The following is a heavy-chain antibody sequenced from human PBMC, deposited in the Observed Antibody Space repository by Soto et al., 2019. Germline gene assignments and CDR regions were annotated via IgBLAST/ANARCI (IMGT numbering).Heavy chain of an antibody. CDR1: GGTFSSYA. J-gene: IGHJ4*02. D-gene: IGHD3-22*01. Sequence: QVQLVQSGAEVKKPGSSVKVSCKASGGTFSSYAISWVRQAPEQGLEWMGGIIPIFGTPNYAQKFQGRVRMIADETTSTAYMELSSLRSEDTAVDYCARCGLDSRGYTPYYFDYWGQGTLVTVSS. CDR2: IIPIFGTP. CDR3: ARCGLDSRGYTPYYFDY. V-gene: IGHV1-69*12.